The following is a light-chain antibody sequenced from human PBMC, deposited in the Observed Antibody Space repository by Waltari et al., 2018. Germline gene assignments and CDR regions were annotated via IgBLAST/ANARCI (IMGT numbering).Light chain of an antibody. V-gene: IGLV2-8*01. CDR3: SSYAGSNNVV. CDR2: EVS. J-gene: IGLJ2*01. Sequence: QSALTQPPSASGSPGQSVTISCPGTSRDVGDYNYFSWYQQHPGKAPKLMIFEVSKRPSGVPDRFSGSKSGNTASLTVSGLQAEDEADYYCSSYAGSNNVVFGGGTKLTVL. CDR1: SRDVGDYNY.